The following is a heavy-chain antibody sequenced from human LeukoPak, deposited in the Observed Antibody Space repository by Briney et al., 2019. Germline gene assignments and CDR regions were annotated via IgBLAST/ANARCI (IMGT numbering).Heavy chain of an antibody. J-gene: IGHJ4*02. Sequence: SGGSLRLSCAASGFTFSSYGMHWVRQAPGKGLEWVAVISYDGSNKYYADSVKGRFTISRDNSKNTLYLQMNSLRAEDTAVYYCLFSHDSSGYPLYWGQGTLVTVSS. D-gene: IGHD3-22*01. CDR3: LFSHDSSGYPLY. CDR2: ISYDGSNK. CDR1: GFTFSSYG. V-gene: IGHV3-30*03.